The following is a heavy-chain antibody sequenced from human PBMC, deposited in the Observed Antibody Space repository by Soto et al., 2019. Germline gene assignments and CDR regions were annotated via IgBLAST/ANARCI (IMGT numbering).Heavy chain of an antibody. CDR2: TRQDGGQS. D-gene: IGHD2-8*01. Sequence: GGSLRLSCEASGFTLSSYWMSWIRQAPGKGLEWVANTRQDGGQSYLVDSVQGRFTISRDNAKNSVYLQMTNMDPVDTATYYCAHKNGVSTLAYNWFDPWGQGTLVTVSS. CDR1: GFTLSSYW. CDR3: AHKNGVSTLAYNWFDP. J-gene: IGHJ5*02. V-gene: IGHV3-7*03.